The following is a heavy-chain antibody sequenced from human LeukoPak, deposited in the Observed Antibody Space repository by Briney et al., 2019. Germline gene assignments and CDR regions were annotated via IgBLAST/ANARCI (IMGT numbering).Heavy chain of an antibody. CDR1: GFTFSSYA. J-gene: IGHJ4*02. V-gene: IGHV3-23*01. Sequence: PGGSLRLSCAASGFTFSSYAMSWVRQAPGKGLEWVSAISGSGGSTYYADSVKGRFTISRDNAKNSLYLQMNSLRAEDTAVYYCARDPNYGSGYYFDYWGQGTLVTVSS. D-gene: IGHD3-10*01. CDR3: ARDPNYGSGYYFDY. CDR2: ISGSGGST.